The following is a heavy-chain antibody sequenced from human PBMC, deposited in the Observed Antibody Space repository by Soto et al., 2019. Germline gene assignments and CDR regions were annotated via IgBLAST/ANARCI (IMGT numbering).Heavy chain of an antibody. CDR1: GFTFSSYW. CDR3: AKPYCIGGSCYYIWDF. D-gene: IGHD2-15*01. V-gene: IGHV3-7*02. Sequence: GGSLRLSCAASGFTFSSYWMSWVRQAPGKGLEWVANIKHDGSETYYVDSVKGRFTISRDNAKNSLYLQMNSLRAEDTAVYYCAKPYCIGGSCYYIWDFWGQGSLVTVSS. J-gene: IGHJ4*02. CDR2: IKHDGSET.